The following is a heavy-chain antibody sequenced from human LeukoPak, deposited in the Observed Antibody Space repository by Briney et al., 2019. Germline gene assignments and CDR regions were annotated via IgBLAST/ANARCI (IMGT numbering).Heavy chain of an antibody. D-gene: IGHD6-13*01. CDR2: IWYDGSNK. CDR1: GFTFSSYG. Sequence: GGSLRLSCAASGFTFSSYGMHWVRQAPGKGLEWVAVIWYDGSNKYYADSVKGRFTISRDNSKNTLYLQMNSLRAEDTAVYYCATDRSLSWFDYWGQGTLVTVSS. J-gene: IGHJ4*02. V-gene: IGHV3-33*01. CDR3: ATDRSLSWFDY.